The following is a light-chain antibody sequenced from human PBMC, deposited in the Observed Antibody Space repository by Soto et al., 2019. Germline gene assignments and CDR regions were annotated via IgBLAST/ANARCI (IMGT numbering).Light chain of an antibody. CDR2: EVS. CDR1: SSDVGGYNY. CDR3: SSYAGSNHRYV. V-gene: IGLV2-8*01. J-gene: IGLJ1*01. Sequence: QSALTQPPSASGSPGQSVTISCTGTSSDVGGYNYVSWYQQHPGKAPKLMIYEVSKRPSGVPDRFSGSKSGNTASLTVSGLEAEDEADCYCSSYAGSNHRYVFGTGTKVTVL.